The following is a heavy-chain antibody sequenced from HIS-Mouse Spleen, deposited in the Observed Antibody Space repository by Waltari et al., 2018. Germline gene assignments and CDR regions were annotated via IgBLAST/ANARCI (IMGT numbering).Heavy chain of an antibody. V-gene: IGHV2-70*15. J-gene: IGHJ4*02. D-gene: IGHD6-19*01. CDR1: GFSLSTSGMC. Sequence: QVTLRESGPALVKPTQTLTLTCTFSGFSLSTSGMCVSWIRQPPGKALEWLARIDWDDGKYYSTSLKTRLTISKDTSNNQVVLTMTNMDPVDTATYYCARIAEGYSSGWYAFDYWGQGTLVTVSS. CDR3: ARIAEGYSSGWYAFDY. CDR2: IDWDDGK.